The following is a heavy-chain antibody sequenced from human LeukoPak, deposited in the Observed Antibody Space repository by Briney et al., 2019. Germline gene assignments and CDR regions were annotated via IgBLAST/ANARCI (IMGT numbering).Heavy chain of an antibody. J-gene: IGHJ4*02. CDR3: ARRGDSSSWTN. V-gene: IGHV4-39*01. D-gene: IGHD6-13*01. CDR2: IYYSGST. CDR1: GGSISSSSCY. Sequence: SETLSLTCTVSGGSISSSSCYWGWIRQPPGKGLEWIGSIYYSGSTYYNPSLKSRVTISVDTSKNQFSLKLSSVTAADTAVYYCARRGDSSSWTNWGQGTLVTVSS.